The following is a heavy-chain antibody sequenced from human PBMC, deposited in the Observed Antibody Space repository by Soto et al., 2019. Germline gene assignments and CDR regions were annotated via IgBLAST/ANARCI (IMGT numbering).Heavy chain of an antibody. CDR1: GFTFSSYA. D-gene: IGHD2-2*01. CDR2: ISGSGGST. J-gene: IGHJ6*02. CDR3: ARDGVVPAAMAPEYYGMDV. Sequence: EVQLLESGGGLVQPGGSLRLSCAASGFTFSSYAMSWVRQAPGKGLEWVSAISGSGGSTYYADSVKGRFTISRDNSKNPLYLQMNSLRAEDTAVYYCARDGVVPAAMAPEYYGMDVWGQGTTVTVSS. V-gene: IGHV3-23*01.